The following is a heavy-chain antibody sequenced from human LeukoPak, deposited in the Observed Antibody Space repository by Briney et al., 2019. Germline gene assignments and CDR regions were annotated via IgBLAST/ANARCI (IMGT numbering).Heavy chain of an antibody. V-gene: IGHV3-20*04. CDR1: GFSVTTND. D-gene: IGHD1-1*01. CDR3: ARDPYNGAYSEGYYYYYMDV. J-gene: IGHJ6*03. Sequence: GGSLRLSCAVSGFSVTTNDMSWVRQAPGKGLEWVAAIYCHGVNTAYGDSVKGRFTISRDNAKNSLYLQMSSLRVEDTAIYYCARDPYNGAYSEGYYYYYMDVWGKGTTVTVSS. CDR2: IYCHGVNT.